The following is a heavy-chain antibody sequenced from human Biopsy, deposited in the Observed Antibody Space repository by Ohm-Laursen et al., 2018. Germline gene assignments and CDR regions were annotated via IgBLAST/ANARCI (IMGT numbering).Heavy chain of an antibody. V-gene: IGHV3-33*01. CDR1: GFNFRDYS. Sequence: SLRLSCTASGFNFRDYSMNWVRQAPGKGLEWLAVIWYDGSNKYYGDSVQGRFTISRDNSKNTVYLQMNSLRAEDTAIYYCARDTTINTVTTADYWGQGTLVTVSS. J-gene: IGHJ4*02. D-gene: IGHD4-11*01. CDR3: ARDTTINTVTTADY. CDR2: IWYDGSNK.